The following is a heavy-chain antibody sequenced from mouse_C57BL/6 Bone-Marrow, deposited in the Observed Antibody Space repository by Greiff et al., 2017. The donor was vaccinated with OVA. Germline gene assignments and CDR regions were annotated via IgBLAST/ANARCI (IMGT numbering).Heavy chain of an antibody. V-gene: IGHV5-12*01. CDR1: GFTFSDYY. D-gene: IGHD1-1*01. Sequence: EVHLVESGGGLVQPGGSLKLSCAASGFTFSDYYMYWVRQTPEKRLEWVAYISNGGGSTYYPDTVKGRFTISRDNAKNTLYLQMSRLKSEDTAMYYCARHILRSYYAMDYWGQGTSVTVSS. CDR3: ARHILRSYYAMDY. CDR2: ISNGGGST. J-gene: IGHJ4*01.